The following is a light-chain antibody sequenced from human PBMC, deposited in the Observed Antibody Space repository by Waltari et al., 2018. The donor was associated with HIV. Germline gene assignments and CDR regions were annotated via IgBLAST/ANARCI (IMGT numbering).Light chain of an antibody. Sequence: EIVLTQSPATLSLSPGERATLSCRASQSVSSYLTWYQQKHGQAPRLLLYDASNRATGIPARFSGSGSGTDFTLTISSLEPEDFAVYYCHQRSNWPPYTFGQGTKLEIK. CDR3: HQRSNWPPYT. CDR2: DAS. J-gene: IGKJ2*01. V-gene: IGKV3-11*01. CDR1: QSVSSY.